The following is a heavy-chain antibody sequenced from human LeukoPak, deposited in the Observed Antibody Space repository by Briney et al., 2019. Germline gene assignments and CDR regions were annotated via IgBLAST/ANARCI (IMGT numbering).Heavy chain of an antibody. V-gene: IGHV4-31*03. CDR2: IYYSGST. CDR1: GGSISSGGYF. Sequence: PSQTLSLTCTVSGGSISSGGYFWSWIRQHPGKGLEWIRYIYYSGSTYYNPSLKSRVSISVDTSKSQFSLKLSSVTAADTAVYYCARFIGGGQAAAFDYWGQGTLVTVSS. CDR3: ARFIGGGQAAAFDY. D-gene: IGHD6-13*01. J-gene: IGHJ4*02.